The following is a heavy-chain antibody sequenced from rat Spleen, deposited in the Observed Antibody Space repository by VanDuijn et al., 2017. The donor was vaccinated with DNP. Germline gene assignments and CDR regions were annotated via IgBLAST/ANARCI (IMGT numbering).Heavy chain of an antibody. D-gene: IGHD3-7*01. Sequence: EVQLVESGGGLVQPGNSLKLSCTASGFTFSDYAMAWVRQAPTKGLEWVAYISTGGGSTYYRDSVKGRFSLSRDDEKTSLHLQMDSLRSEDTATYYCATSESAGFVYWGQGVMVTVSS. V-gene: IGHV5S23*01. CDR1: GFTFSDYA. CDR2: ISTGGGST. J-gene: IGHJ2*01. CDR3: ATSESAGFVY.